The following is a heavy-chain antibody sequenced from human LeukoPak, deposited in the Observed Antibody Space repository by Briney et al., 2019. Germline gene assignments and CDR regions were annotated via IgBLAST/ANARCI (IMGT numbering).Heavy chain of an antibody. V-gene: IGHV3-23*01. Sequence: GSLRLSCAASGFTFSSYAMSWVRQAPGKGLEWVSAISGSGGSTYYADSVKGRFTISRDNAKNSLYLQMNSLRAEDTAVYYCARDSPPMMGSLYYYYYMDVWGKGTTVTVSS. CDR2: ISGSGGST. J-gene: IGHJ6*03. CDR1: GFTFSSYA. CDR3: ARDSPPMMGSLYYYYYMDV. D-gene: IGHD3-10*01.